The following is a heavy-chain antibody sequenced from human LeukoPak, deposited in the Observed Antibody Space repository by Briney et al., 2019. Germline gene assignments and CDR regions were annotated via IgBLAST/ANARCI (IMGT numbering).Heavy chain of an antibody. CDR3: AKGVGYAIDY. J-gene: IGHJ4*02. V-gene: IGHV3-23*01. CDR1: GFTFSSYG. CDR2: ISDRGGGT. D-gene: IGHD5-12*01. Sequence: PGGSLRLSCAGTGFTFSSYGMSWVRQAPGKGLEWVSVISDRGGGTYYADSVKGRFTISRDNSKNTLYLQMNSLRAEDTAVYYSAKGVGYAIDYWGQGTLVTVSS.